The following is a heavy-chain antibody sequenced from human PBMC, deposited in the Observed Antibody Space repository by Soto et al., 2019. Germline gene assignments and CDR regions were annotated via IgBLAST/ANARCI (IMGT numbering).Heavy chain of an antibody. CDR1: GFTFSTSA. J-gene: IGHJ4*02. CDR3: VASVFSFDY. CDR2: ISYDGTNE. V-gene: IGHV3-30*01. D-gene: IGHD2-8*01. Sequence: VQLVESGGGLIQPGESLRLSCAASGFTFSTSAMHWVRQAPGKGLEWVAVISYDGTNEHYEDSVKGRFTVSRDNSRNTLSLQMNSLRPEDTAMYYCVASVFSFDYWGQGSLVTVSS.